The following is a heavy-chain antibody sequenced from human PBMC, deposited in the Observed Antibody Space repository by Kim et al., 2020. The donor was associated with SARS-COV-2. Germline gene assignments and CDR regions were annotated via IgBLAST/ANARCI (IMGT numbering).Heavy chain of an antibody. V-gene: IGHV3-53*01. D-gene: IGHD6-19*01. CDR2: IYTGVST. Sequence: GGSLRLSCAASGFTVSSNYMSWVRQAPGKGLEWVPVIYTGVSTYYADSVKGRFTISRDNSKNTLYLQMNSLRAEDTAVYYCARMVAVAKLLDYWGQGTLVTVSS. CDR3: ARMVAVAKLLDY. CDR1: GFTVSSNY. J-gene: IGHJ4*02.